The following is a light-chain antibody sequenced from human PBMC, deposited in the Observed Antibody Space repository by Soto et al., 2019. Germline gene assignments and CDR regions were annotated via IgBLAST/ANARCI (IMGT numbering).Light chain of an antibody. CDR2: EDD. CDR3: QSYNGTNYVV. Sequence: NFMLPQPHSVAESPGQTVTITCTGRGGSIAYNYVQWYRQRPGSSPTIVIYEDDQRPSGVPDRFSGSIASSSNSASLTISGLKTEDEADYYCQSYNGTNYVVFGGGTKLTVL. CDR1: GGSIAYNY. J-gene: IGLJ2*01. V-gene: IGLV6-57*01.